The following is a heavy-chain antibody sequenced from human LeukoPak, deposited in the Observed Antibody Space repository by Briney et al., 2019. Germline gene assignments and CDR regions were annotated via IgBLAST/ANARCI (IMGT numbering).Heavy chain of an antibody. CDR3: AREFGLSSGWFDY. CDR2: IYHSGTT. Sequence: SETLTLTCTVSGDSINSRYYWGWIRQPPGKGLEWIGSIYHSGTTSYKSSLKSRVTMSVDTSKNQFSLKVNSVTAADTAVYYCAREFGLSSGWFDYWGQGTLVTVSS. J-gene: IGHJ5*01. D-gene: IGHD6-25*01. V-gene: IGHV4-38-2*02. CDR1: GDSINSRYY.